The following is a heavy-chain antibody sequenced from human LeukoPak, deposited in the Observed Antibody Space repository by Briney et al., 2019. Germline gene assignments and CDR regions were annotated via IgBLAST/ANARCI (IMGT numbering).Heavy chain of an antibody. CDR1: GGSFSGYY. D-gene: IGHD6-19*01. CDR3: ARDYSSGWPEDY. CDR2: INHSGST. Sequence: SETLSLTCAVYGGSFSGYYWSWIRQPPGKGLEWIGEINHSGSTNYNPSLKSRVTISVDTSKNQFSLKLSSVTAEDTAVYYCARDYSSGWPEDYWGQGTLVTVSS. J-gene: IGHJ4*02. V-gene: IGHV4-34*01.